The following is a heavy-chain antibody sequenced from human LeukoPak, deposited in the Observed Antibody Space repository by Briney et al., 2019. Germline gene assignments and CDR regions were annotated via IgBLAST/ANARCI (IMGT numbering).Heavy chain of an antibody. V-gene: IGHV1-69*06. CDR3: ARVVGLTGYSSSWYSGYYYYMDV. CDR2: IIPIFGTT. Sequence: SVKVSCKASGGTFSSYAISWVRQAPGQGLEWMGGIIPIFGTTNYAQKFQDRVTLTADKSTSTAYMELSSLRSEDTAVYYCARVVGLTGYSSSWYSGYYYYMDVWGKGTTVTVSS. CDR1: GGTFSSYA. D-gene: IGHD6-13*01. J-gene: IGHJ6*03.